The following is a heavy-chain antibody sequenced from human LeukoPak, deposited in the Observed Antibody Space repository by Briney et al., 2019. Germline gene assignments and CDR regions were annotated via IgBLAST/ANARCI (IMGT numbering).Heavy chain of an antibody. CDR3: ARDYYDSPKALWYFDL. J-gene: IGHJ2*01. Sequence: SQTLSLTCTVSGGSNSSGSYYWSWIRQPAGKGLEWIGRIYTSGSTNYNPSLKSRVTISVDTSKNQFSLKLSSVTAADTAVYYCARDYYDSPKALWYFDLWGRGTLVTVSS. CDR2: IYTSGST. CDR1: GGSNSSGSYY. D-gene: IGHD3-22*01. V-gene: IGHV4-61*02.